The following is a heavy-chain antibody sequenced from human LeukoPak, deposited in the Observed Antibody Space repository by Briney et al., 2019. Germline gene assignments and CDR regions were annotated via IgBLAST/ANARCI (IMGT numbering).Heavy chain of an antibody. D-gene: IGHD3-22*01. CDR3: ARDTRVATINYYDSSGYYHINAFDI. CDR2: ISYDGSNK. CDR1: GFTFSTYG. V-gene: IGHV3-30*03. Sequence: GRSLRLSCAASGFTFSTYGMHWVRQAPGKGLEWVAVISYDGSNKYYADSVKGRFTISRDNSKNTLYLQMNSLRAEDTAVYYCARDTRVATINYYDSSGYYHINAFDIWGQGTMVTVSS. J-gene: IGHJ3*02.